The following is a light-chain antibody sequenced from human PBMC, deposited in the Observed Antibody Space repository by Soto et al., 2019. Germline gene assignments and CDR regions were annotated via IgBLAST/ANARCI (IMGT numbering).Light chain of an antibody. CDR3: LQDYNSPRT. Sequence: AIQMTQSPSSLSAAVGDRVTITCRASQDIRNELGWYQQKPGKAPNLLIYAASSVHTGVPSRFSGSGSGSYFTLTISGLQPDDFATYYCLQDYNSPRTFGRGTKVEVK. CDR1: QDIRNE. V-gene: IGKV1-6*02. J-gene: IGKJ1*01. CDR2: AAS.